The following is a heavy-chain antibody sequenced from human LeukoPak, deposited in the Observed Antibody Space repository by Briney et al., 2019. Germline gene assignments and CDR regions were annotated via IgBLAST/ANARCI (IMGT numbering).Heavy chain of an antibody. V-gene: IGHV4-39*06. J-gene: IGHJ4*02. CDR2: IYYSGST. D-gene: IGHD2-2*01. CDR3: ARKYCSSTSCYPDY. CDR1: GGSISSSSYY. Sequence: PSETLSLTCTVSGGSISSSSYYWGWIRQPPGKGLEWIGSIYYSGSTYYNPSLKSRVTISVDTSKNQFPLKLSSVTAADTAVYYCARKYCSSTSCYPDYWGQGTLVTVSS.